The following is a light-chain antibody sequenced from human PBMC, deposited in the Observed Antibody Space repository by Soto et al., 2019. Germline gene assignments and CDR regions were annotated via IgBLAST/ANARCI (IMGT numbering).Light chain of an antibody. CDR2: RVT. Sequence: DIQMTQSPSSLSASVGDSETITCRTSQNFNNYLHWFQQKPGKAPHLLNYRVTSLQSGVPTRFTGRRSGTDFTLTISSLQPEDSATYYCQQSYGAPLYSFGQGTKLEIK. CDR1: QNFNNY. V-gene: IGKV1-39*01. CDR3: QQSYGAPLYS. J-gene: IGKJ2*03.